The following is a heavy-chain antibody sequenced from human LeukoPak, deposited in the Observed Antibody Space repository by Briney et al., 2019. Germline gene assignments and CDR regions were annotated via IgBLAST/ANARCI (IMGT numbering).Heavy chain of an antibody. Sequence: GGSLRLSCAASGFTFSSYSMNWVRQAPGKGLEWVSSISSSSSYIYYADSVKGRFTISRDNANNSLYLQMNSLRAEDTAVYYCARDLQVPGSLPRYSSLVDYWGQGTLVTVSS. CDR3: ARDLQVPGSLPRYSSLVDY. D-gene: IGHD6-13*01. V-gene: IGHV3-21*01. CDR2: ISSSSSYI. J-gene: IGHJ4*02. CDR1: GFTFSSYS.